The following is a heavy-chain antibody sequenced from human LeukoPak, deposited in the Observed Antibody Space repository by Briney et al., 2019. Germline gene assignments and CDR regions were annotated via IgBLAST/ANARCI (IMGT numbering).Heavy chain of an antibody. D-gene: IGHD7-27*01. CDR1: GFIFSSYA. CDR3: AARNGGPYYFDY. J-gene: IGHJ4*02. V-gene: IGHV3-23*01. CDR2: ISGSGSST. Sequence: GGSLRLSCAASGFIFSSYAMSWLRQAPGKGLEWVSRISGSGSSTSYADSVKGRFTISRDNSKNTLYLQMNSLRAEDTAVYYCAARNGGPYYFDYWGQGTLVTVSS.